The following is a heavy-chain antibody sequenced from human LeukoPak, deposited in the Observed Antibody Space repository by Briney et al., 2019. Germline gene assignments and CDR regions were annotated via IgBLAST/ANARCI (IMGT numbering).Heavy chain of an antibody. V-gene: IGHV1-18*01. Sequence: GASVKVSCKASGYTFTSYGISWVRQAPGQGLEWMGWISAYNGNTNYAQKLQGRVTMTTDTSTSTAYMELRSLRSDDTAVYYCARGMPYYYDSSGYYVFGYWGQGTLVTVSS. J-gene: IGHJ4*02. CDR2: ISAYNGNT. CDR1: GYTFTSYG. D-gene: IGHD3-22*01. CDR3: ARGMPYYYDSSGYYVFGY.